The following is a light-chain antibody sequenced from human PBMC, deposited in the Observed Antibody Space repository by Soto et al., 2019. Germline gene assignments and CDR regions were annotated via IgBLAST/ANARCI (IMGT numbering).Light chain of an antibody. Sequence: QSALTQPPSASGSPGQSVTISCTGTSSDVGGYNYVPWYQQHPGKAPKLMIYEVSKRPSGVPDRFSGSKSGNTASLTVSGLQAEDEADYYCSSYAGSNPVVFGGGTKLTVL. J-gene: IGLJ2*01. V-gene: IGLV2-8*01. CDR2: EVS. CDR1: SSDVGGYNY. CDR3: SSYAGSNPVV.